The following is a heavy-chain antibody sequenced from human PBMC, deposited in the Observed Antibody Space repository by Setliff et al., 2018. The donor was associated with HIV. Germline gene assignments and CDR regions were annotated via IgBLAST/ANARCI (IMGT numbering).Heavy chain of an antibody. J-gene: IGHJ4*02. V-gene: IGHV1-18*01. D-gene: IGHD3-22*01. CDR2: ISAYNGNT. Sequence: ASVKVSCKASGYIFTSYGISWVRQAPGQGLEWMGWISAYNGNTNYAQKFQGWITMTRDTSISTAYMELSRLRSDDTAVYYCARGMDYYDTSGYYQYYFDYWGQGTLVTVSS. CDR1: GYIFTSYG. CDR3: ARGMDYYDTSGYYQYYFDY.